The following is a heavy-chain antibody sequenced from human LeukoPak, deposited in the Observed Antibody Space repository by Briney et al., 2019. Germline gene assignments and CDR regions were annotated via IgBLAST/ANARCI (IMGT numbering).Heavy chain of an antibody. CDR1: GFSFSSYE. CDR3: ARERPRYCSGGSCYSYYFDY. Sequence: GGSLRLSCAASGFSFSSYEMNWVRQAPGKGLEWISYITSSGATKYSADSVKGRFTISRDNAKNSLYLQMNSLRAEDTAVYYCARERPRYCSGGSCYSYYFDYWGQGTLVTVSS. CDR2: ITSSGATK. D-gene: IGHD2-15*01. J-gene: IGHJ4*02. V-gene: IGHV3-48*03.